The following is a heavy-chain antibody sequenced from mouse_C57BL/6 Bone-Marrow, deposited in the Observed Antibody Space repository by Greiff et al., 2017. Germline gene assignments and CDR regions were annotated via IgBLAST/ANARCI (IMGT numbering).Heavy chain of an antibody. CDR2: INPGSGGT. CDR1: GYAFTNYL. CDR3: ARSGFAY. J-gene: IGHJ3*01. Sequence: QVQLQQSGAELVRPGTSVKVSCKASGYAFTNYLIEWVKQRPGQGLEWIGVINPGSGGTNYNEKFKGKATLTADQSSSTAYMQLSSLTSEYYAVYFCARSGFAYWGQGTLVTVAA. V-gene: IGHV1-54*01.